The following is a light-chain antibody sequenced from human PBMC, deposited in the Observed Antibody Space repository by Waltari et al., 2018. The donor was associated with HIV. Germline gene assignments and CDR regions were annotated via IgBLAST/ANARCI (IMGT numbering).Light chain of an antibody. V-gene: IGLV6-57*01. CDR3: QSYDRSIQV. J-gene: IGLJ3*02. Sequence: NFMLTQPHSVSESPGKTVTISCTRSSGSIGDNYVHWYQQRPGSSPIIVIYEDKQRPSGVPDRFSGSIGSSSNSASLTIAGLKTEDEGDYYSQSYDRSIQVFGGGTKLTVL. CDR2: EDK. CDR1: SGSIGDNY.